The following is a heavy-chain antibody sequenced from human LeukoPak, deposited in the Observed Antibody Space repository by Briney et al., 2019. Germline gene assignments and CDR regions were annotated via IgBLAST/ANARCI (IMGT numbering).Heavy chain of an antibody. CDR2: MSYSGRT. J-gene: IGHJ4*02. CDR1: GGSISISNYY. V-gene: IGHV4-39*07. D-gene: IGHD5-24*01. Sequence: SETLSLTCTVSGGSISISNYYWGWIRQPPGKGLEWIGSMSYSGRTYYNPSLKTRVTVSLDTSKNQFSLKLSSVTAADTAVYYCARDRDGYNIFDYWGQGTLVTVSS. CDR3: ARDRDGYNIFDY.